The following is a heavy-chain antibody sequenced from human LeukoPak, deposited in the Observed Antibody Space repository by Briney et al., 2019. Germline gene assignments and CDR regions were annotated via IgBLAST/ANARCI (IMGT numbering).Heavy chain of an antibody. J-gene: IGHJ4*02. Sequence: GGSLRLSCAASGFTVSSNYMSWVRQAPGKGLEWVSVIYSGGSTYYADSVMGRFTISRDNSKNTLYLQMNSLRAEDTAVYYCATLRDLLWFGELLNWGQGTLVTVSS. CDR1: GFTVSSNY. CDR2: IYSGGST. D-gene: IGHD3-10*01. V-gene: IGHV3-66*01. CDR3: ATLRDLLWFGELLN.